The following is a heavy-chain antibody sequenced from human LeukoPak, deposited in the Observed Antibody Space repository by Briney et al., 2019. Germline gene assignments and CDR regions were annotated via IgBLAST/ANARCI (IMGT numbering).Heavy chain of an antibody. J-gene: IGHJ4*02. D-gene: IGHD4-17*01. Sequence: PSETLSLTCTVSGGSISSYYWGWIRQPPGKGLDWIGSLYYSGTPYSNPSLKSRVTISVDTSKNQFSLKLTSVTAADTAVYYCARLEMMDYGDYDNFDYWGQGTLVTVSS. CDR1: GGSISSYY. CDR2: LYYSGTP. CDR3: ARLEMMDYGDYDNFDY. V-gene: IGHV4-39*01.